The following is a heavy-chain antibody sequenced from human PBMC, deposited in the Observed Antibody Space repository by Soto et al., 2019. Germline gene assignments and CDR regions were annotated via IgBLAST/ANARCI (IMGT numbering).Heavy chain of an antibody. J-gene: IGHJ4*02. Sequence: QVQLEESGGGLVKPGGCLRISCAASGITFSAVYMSWIRQAPNKGLEYISYISSSGTSANYADSVKGRFTISRDNAKNSLYLQMNSLRAEDTAVYYCARDRGAVTGQYFDYWGQGALVTVSS. D-gene: IGHD6-19*01. V-gene: IGHV3-11*05. CDR1: GITFSAVY. CDR3: ARDRGAVTGQYFDY. CDR2: ISSSGTSA.